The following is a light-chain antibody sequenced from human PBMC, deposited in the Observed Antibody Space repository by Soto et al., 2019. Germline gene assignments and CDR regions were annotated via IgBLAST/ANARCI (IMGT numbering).Light chain of an antibody. CDR2: AAS. Sequence: DIQLTQSPSFLSASVGDRVTITCRASQGTSSYLAWYQQKPGKAPKLLIYAASTLQSGVPSRFSGSGSGTEFTLTISSLQPDDFATYYCQQYSSFSRTFGQGTKVDIK. V-gene: IGKV1-9*01. J-gene: IGKJ1*01. CDR1: QGTSSY. CDR3: QQYSSFSRT.